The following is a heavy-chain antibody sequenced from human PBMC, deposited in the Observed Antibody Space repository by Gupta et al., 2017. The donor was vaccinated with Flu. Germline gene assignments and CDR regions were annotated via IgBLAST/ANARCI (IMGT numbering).Heavy chain of an antibody. CDR2: IYHSGST. CDR3: ARGASVGVSIPVRTRPRYYLDV. V-gene: IGHV4-4*02. CDR1: GGTISNNNW. Sequence: QVQLQESGPGVVKPSGTLVLTCAVSGGTISNNNWWRWVRQPPGKGLEWIGEIYHSGSTYYNTSLKSRVTISVDESKNEFSLRLRSMTAADTAVYYCARGASVGVSIPVRTRPRYYLDVWGKGTTVTVSS. J-gene: IGHJ6*03. D-gene: IGHD3-16*01.